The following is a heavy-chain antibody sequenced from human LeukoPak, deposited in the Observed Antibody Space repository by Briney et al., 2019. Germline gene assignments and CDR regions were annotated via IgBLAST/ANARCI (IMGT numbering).Heavy chain of an antibody. CDR3: TTGTSSSSSFLYYYYYMDV. CDR1: GFTFSNAW. Sequence: GGSLRLXCAASGFTFSNAWMSWVRQAPGKGLEWVGRIKSKTDGGTTDYAAPVKGRFTISRDDSKNTLYLQMNSLKTEDTAVYYCTTGTSSSSSFLYYYYYMDVWGKGTTVTVSS. CDR2: IKSKTDGGTT. D-gene: IGHD6-6*01. V-gene: IGHV3-15*01. J-gene: IGHJ6*03.